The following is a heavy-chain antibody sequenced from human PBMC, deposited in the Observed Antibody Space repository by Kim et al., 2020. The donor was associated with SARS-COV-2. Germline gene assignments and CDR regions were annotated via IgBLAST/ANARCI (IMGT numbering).Heavy chain of an antibody. CDR1: GGSISSYY. CDR2: IYYSGST. CDR3: ARRRETDFWSGYYTGWYFDL. Sequence: SETLSLTCTVSGGSISSYYWSWIRQPPGKGLEWIGYIYYSGSTNYNPSLKSRVTISVDTSKNQFSLKLSSVTAADTAVYYCARRRETDFWSGYYTGWYFDLWGRGTLVTVSS. V-gene: IGHV4-59*08. D-gene: IGHD3-3*01. J-gene: IGHJ2*01.